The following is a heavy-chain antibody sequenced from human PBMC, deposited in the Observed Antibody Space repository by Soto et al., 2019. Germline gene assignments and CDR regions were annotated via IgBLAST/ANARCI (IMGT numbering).Heavy chain of an antibody. CDR2: INPSGGST. CDR3: ARSNWNDVSYFDY. Sequence: QVQLVQSGAEVQTPGASVKVSCKASGYTFTSYYFHWVRQAPGQGLEWVGLINPSGGSTTYARKFQGRVTMTRDTSTSTVYMELSSLRSEDTAVYFCARSNWNDVSYFDYWGQGTLVTVSS. J-gene: IGHJ4*02. CDR1: GYTFTSYY. D-gene: IGHD1-1*01. V-gene: IGHV1-46*03.